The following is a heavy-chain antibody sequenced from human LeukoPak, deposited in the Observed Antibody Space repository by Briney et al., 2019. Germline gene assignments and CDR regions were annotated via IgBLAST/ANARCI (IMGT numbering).Heavy chain of an antibody. CDR3: ARDPSIAVAAYYFDY. CDR1: RFTFSGYS. CDR2: ICSSSSYI. Sequence: GGSLRLSCAASRFTFSGYSMNWVRQAPGKGLEWVSSICSSSSYIYYADSVNGRFTISRDNAKNSLYLQMNSLRAEDTAVFYCARDPSIAVAAYYFDYWGQGTLVTVSS. J-gene: IGHJ4*02. D-gene: IGHD6-19*01. V-gene: IGHV3-21*01.